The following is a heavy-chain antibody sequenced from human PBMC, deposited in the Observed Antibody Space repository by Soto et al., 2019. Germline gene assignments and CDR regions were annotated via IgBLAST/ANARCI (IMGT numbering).Heavy chain of an antibody. CDR1: GYTFINYY. V-gene: IGHV1-46*01. J-gene: IGHJ4*02. Sequence: QVQLVQSGAEVNKPGASVKLSCKASGYTFINYYIHWVRQAPGQGLEWMGIFNPTSGSTNYAQKFPGRVTLTMDTSTRTVYMELSSLRFDDTAVYYCARDLAAGDYWGQGTLVTVSS. CDR2: FNPTSGST. D-gene: IGHD6-13*01. CDR3: ARDLAAGDY.